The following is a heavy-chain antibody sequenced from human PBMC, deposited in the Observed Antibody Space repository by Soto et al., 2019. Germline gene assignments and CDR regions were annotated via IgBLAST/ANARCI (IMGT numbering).Heavy chain of an antibody. CDR2: IIPIFGTA. CDR1: GGTFSSYA. V-gene: IGHV1-69*13. CDR3: ARAGRDGYNYDYYYGMDV. J-gene: IGHJ6*02. Sequence: SVKVSCKASGGTFSSYAISWVRQAPGQGLEWMGGIIPIFGTANYAQKFQGRVTITADESTSTAYMELSSLRSEDTAVYYCARAGRDGYNYDYYYGMDVWGQGTTVTVSS. D-gene: IGHD5-12*01.